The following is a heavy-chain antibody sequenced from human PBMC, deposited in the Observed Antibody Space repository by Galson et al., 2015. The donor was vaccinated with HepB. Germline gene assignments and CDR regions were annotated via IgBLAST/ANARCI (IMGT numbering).Heavy chain of an antibody. V-gene: IGHV3-74*01. CDR2: INSDGSST. CDR3: ARSTVLYYYGMDV. J-gene: IGHJ6*02. Sequence: SLRLSCAASGFTFSSYWMHWVRQAPGKGLVWVSRINSDGSSTSYADSVKGRLTISRDNAKNTLYLQMNSLRAEDTAVYYCARSTVLYYYGMDVWGQGTTVTVSS. D-gene: IGHD4-11*01. CDR1: GFTFSSYW.